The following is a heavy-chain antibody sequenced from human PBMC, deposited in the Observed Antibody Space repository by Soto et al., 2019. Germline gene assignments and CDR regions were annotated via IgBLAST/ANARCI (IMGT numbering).Heavy chain of an antibody. CDR1: GLTLCDYY. V-gene: IGHV3-11*01. D-gene: IGHD3-16*02. Sequence: KTGWSLRLACAASGLTLCDYYMSWIRQAPGKGLEWVSYISSSGSTIYYADSVKGRFTISRDNAKNSLYLQMNSLRAEDTAVYYCARDADNRRWFEPWGQGTLVTVSS. J-gene: IGHJ5*02. CDR2: ISSSGSTI. CDR3: ARDADNRRWFEP.